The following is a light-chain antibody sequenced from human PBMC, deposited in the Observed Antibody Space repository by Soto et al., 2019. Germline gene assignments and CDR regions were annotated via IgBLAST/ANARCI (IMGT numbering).Light chain of an antibody. J-gene: IGKJ4*01. CDR3: QQSSSTPLT. Sequence: DIQMTQSPSALSASEGDRVTITCRASQSISSNFNWYQQKAGKAPKLLIYAASSLQSGVPSRFSGSGSGTDFTLTISSLQPEDFATYYCQQSSSTPLTFGGGTKVEIK. CDR2: AAS. V-gene: IGKV1-39*01. CDR1: QSISSN.